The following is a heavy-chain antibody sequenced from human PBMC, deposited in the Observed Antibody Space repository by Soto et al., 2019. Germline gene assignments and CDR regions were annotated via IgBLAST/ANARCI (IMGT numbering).Heavy chain of an antibody. V-gene: IGHV3-23*01. Sequence: VRLSCAASVFTFNTYAMTWVRQAPGEWLLWVSAMSGGGANTHYADCVKGRFTISRDNSKNTLFLQVNSLIAADTAVYSCATSRAASYCYYRMEVRGQGTRVTV. D-gene: IGHD2-15*01. J-gene: IGHJ6*01. CDR2: MSGGGANT. CDR1: VFTFNTYA. CDR3: ATSRAASYCYYRMEV.